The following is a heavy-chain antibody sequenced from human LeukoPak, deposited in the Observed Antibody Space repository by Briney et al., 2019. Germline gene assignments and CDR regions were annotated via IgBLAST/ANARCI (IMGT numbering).Heavy chain of an antibody. CDR2: IKQDGSEK. Sequence: GGSLRLSCAASGFTFSSYAMSWVRQAPGKGLEWVANIKQDGSEKYYVDSVKGRFTISRDNAKNSLYLQMNSLRAEDTAVYYCAREPYTAMVTWGQGTLVTVSS. CDR3: AREPYTAMVT. V-gene: IGHV3-7*01. J-gene: IGHJ4*02. D-gene: IGHD5-18*01. CDR1: GFTFSSYA.